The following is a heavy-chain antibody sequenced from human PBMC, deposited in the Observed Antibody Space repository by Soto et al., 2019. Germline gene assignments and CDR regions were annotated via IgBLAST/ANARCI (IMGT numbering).Heavy chain of an antibody. D-gene: IGHD2-2*01. CDR3: ARVIVVVVPAAMGTFDY. V-gene: IGHV4-59*01. CDR2: IYYSGST. Sequence: PSETLSLTCTVSGGSISSYYWSWIRQPPGKGLEWIGYIYYSGSTNYNPSLKSRVTISVDTSKNQFSLKLSSVTAADTAVYYCARVIVVVVPAAMGTFDYWGQGTLVTVSS. J-gene: IGHJ4*02. CDR1: GGSISSYY.